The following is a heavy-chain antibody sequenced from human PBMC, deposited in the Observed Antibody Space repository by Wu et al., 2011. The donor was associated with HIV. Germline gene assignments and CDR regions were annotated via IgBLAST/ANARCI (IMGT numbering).Heavy chain of an antibody. Sequence: QVQLVQSGAEVKKPGSSVKVSCKTSGGTLSNYAINWVRQAPGQGLEWMGGIIPIFETANYAQKFQGRVTITTDESTSTAYMELSSLRYEDTAVYYCARDFGGDEEYWGQGTLVTVSS. CDR3: ARDFGGDEEY. CDR2: IIPIFETA. J-gene: IGHJ4*02. CDR1: GGTLSNYA. V-gene: IGHV1-69*05. D-gene: IGHD2-21*01.